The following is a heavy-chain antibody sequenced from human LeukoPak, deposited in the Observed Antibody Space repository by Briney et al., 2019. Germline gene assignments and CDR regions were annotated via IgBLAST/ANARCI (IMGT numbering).Heavy chain of an antibody. D-gene: IGHD3-10*01. Sequence: ITSSSSYIYYTDSAKGRFTISRDNAKNTLYLQMNSLRAEDTAVYYCARDQGKWGSGSHDYWGQGTLVTVSS. J-gene: IGHJ4*02. CDR2: ITSSSSYI. V-gene: IGHV3-21*01. CDR3: ARDQGKWGSGSHDY.